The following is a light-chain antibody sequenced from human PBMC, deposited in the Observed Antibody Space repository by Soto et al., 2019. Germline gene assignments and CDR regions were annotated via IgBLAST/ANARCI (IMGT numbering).Light chain of an antibody. CDR3: QHYNNWPPWT. CDR2: GAS. CDR1: QSVSRN. V-gene: IGKV3-15*01. Sequence: EILMTQSPATLSVSPGERATLSCRASQSVSRNVAWYQQKHGQAPRLLIYGASTRATGIPARFRGSGSGTEFTLTISSRQSEDFAVYYCQHYNNWPPWTFGQGTKVEIK. J-gene: IGKJ1*01.